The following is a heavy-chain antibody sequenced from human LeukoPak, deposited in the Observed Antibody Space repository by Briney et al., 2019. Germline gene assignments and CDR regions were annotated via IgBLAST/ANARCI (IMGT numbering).Heavy chain of an antibody. CDR2: ISHSGST. CDR3: AMSTVTTRGYFDF. V-gene: IGHV4-34*01. Sequence: ASETLSLTCAVYGVSFSGYYWSWIRQPPGKGLEWIGEISHSGSTNYNPSLKSRVTISVDTSNNQFSLKLSSVTAADTAVYFCAMSTVTTRGYFDFWGQGILVTVSS. J-gene: IGHJ4*02. D-gene: IGHD4-17*01. CDR1: GVSFSGYY.